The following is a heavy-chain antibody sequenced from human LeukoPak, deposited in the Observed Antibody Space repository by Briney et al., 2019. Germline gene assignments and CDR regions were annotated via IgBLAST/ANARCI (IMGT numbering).Heavy chain of an antibody. CDR2: ISAYNGNT. J-gene: IGHJ4*02. D-gene: IGHD6-13*01. V-gene: IGHV1-18*01. CDR1: GYTFTSYG. Sequence: EASVKVSCKASGYTFTSYGISWVRQAPGQGLEWMGWISAYNGNTNYAQKLQGRVTMTTDTSTSTAYMELRSLRSDDTAVYYCAREPPGIAAAALDYWGQGTLVTVSS. CDR3: AREPPGIAAAALDY.